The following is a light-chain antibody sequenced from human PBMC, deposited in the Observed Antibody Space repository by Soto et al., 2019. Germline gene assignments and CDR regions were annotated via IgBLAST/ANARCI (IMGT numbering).Light chain of an antibody. CDR3: QQET. J-gene: IGKJ1*01. Sequence: DIQMTQSPSTLSASVGGRVTITCRASQSVGTWVAWYQQKPGKAPKLLIYGASNLESGVPSRFSGSGSGTEFTLTISSLEPEDFAVYYCQQETFGQGTKVDIK. CDR1: QSVGTW. CDR2: GAS. V-gene: IGKV1-5*01.